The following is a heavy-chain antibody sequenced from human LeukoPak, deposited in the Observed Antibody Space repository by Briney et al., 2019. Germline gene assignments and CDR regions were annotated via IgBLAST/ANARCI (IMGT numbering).Heavy chain of an antibody. J-gene: IGHJ2*01. CDR2: ICYSGST. D-gene: IGHD2-15*01. CDR1: GGAISSYY. V-gene: IGHV4-59*01. CDR3: ARDRWFYRGTPGWDFDL. Sequence: SETLSLTCTVSGGAISSYYWSWIRQPPGKGLEWIGYICYSGSTNYNPSLKSRVTISVDTSKNQFSLKLCSVTAADTAVYYCARDRWFYRGTPGWDFDLWGRGTLVTVPS.